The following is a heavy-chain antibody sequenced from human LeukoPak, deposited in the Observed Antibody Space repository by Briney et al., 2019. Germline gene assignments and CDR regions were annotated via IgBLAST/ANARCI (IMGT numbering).Heavy chain of an antibody. CDR1: GGSTSRYH. CDR2: IYNSGRT. J-gene: IGHJ4*02. V-gene: IGHV4-4*07. CDR3: ARNAGSGWDFDY. Sequence: SETLSLTCTVSGGSTSRYHWSWIRQSAGKGLAWIGRIYNSGRTNYNPSLKSRVTMSVDTSKNQFSLKLSSVTAADTAVYYCARNAGSGWDFDYWGQGTLVTVSS. D-gene: IGHD6-19*01.